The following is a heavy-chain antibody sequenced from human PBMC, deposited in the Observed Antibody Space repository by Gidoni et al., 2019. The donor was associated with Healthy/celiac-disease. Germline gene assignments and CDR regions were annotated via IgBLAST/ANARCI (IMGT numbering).Heavy chain of an antibody. J-gene: IGHJ4*02. CDR1: GGSFSGYY. CDR3: ATRGYYDFWSGYYRLGYFDY. V-gene: IGHV4-34*01. CDR2: INHSGST. D-gene: IGHD3-3*01. Sequence: QVQLQQWGAGLLKPSETLSLTCAVYGGSFSGYYWSWIRQPPGKGLEWIGEINHSGSTNYNPSLKSRVTISVDTSKNQFSLKLSSVTAADTAVYYCATRGYYDFWSGYYRLGYFDYWGQGTLVTVSS.